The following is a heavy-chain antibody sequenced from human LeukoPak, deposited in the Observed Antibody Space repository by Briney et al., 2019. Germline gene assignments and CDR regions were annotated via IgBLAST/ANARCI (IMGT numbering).Heavy chain of an antibody. CDR3: ASLMLISSVTRGFDY. J-gene: IGHJ4*02. V-gene: IGHV3-66*01. CDR2: IYSGGRT. Sequence: PGGSLRLSCAASGFTLSNNYMSWGRDAPRKGLECVSTIYSGGRTRYADSVKGRFFASRDNSTNAEYLQMNSLRAEDTAVYYCASLMLISSVTRGFDYWGQGTLVTVSS. CDR1: GFTLSNNY. D-gene: IGHD3-16*01.